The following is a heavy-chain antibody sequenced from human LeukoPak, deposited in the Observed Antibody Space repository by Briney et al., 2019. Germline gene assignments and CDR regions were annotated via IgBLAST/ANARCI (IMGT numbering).Heavy chain of an antibody. CDR3: AKSPFLRAAMVSVYYFDY. CDR1: GFTFSSYA. D-gene: IGHD2-2*01. J-gene: IGHJ4*02. Sequence: PGRSLRLSCAAAGFTFSSYAMSWVRQAPGEWLEWVSAISGSGGSTYYADSVKGRFTISRDNSKNTLYLQMNSLRAEDTAVYYCAKSPFLRAAMVSVYYFDYWGQGTLVTVSS. CDR2: ISGSGGST. V-gene: IGHV3-23*01.